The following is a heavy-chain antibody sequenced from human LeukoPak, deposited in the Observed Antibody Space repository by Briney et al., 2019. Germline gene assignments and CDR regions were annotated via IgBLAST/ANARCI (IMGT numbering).Heavy chain of an antibody. J-gene: IGHJ4*02. CDR3: ARASSSSWENDY. V-gene: IGHV1-2*02. CDR2: INPNSGGT. CDR1: GYTFTGYY. Sequence: ASVKVSCKASGYTFTGYYMHWVRQAPGQGLEWMGWINPNSGGTNYAQKFQGRVTVTRDTSISTAYMELSRLRSDDTAVYYCARASSSSWENDYWGQGTLVTVSS. D-gene: IGHD6-13*01.